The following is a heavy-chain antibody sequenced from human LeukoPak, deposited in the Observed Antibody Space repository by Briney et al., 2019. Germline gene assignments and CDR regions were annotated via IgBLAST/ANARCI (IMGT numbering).Heavy chain of an antibody. CDR3: ARGEYSSGPNYFDY. Sequence: ASVKVSCKASGYTFTDSDINWVRQATGQGLEWMGWMNPNTGDTGYAQKFQGRVTMTRDTSISTAYMELSRLRSDDTAVYYCARGEYSSGPNYFDYWGQGTLVTVSS. CDR1: GYTFTDSD. V-gene: IGHV1-8*01. J-gene: IGHJ4*02. CDR2: MNPNTGDT. D-gene: IGHD6-19*01.